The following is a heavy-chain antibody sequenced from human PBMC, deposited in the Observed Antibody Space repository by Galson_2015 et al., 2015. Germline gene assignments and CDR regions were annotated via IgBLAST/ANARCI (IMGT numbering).Heavy chain of an antibody. CDR2: ISGSSDST. CDR3: AKNRAGWYSRGGSNS. J-gene: IGHJ4*02. CDR1: GITFSSYA. V-gene: IGHV3-23*01. D-gene: IGHD6-19*01. Sequence: SLRLSCAASGITFSSYAKNWVRQAPGKGLEWVSVISGSSDSTFYGDSVKGRFTISRDNSKNTLFLQMNSLRAEDTAVYYCAKNRAGWYSRGGSNSWGQGTLVTVSS.